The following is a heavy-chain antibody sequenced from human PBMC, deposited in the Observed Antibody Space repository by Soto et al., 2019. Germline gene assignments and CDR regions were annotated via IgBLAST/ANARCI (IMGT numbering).Heavy chain of an antibody. V-gene: IGHV4-59*12. Sequence: SETLSLTCTVSGGSISSYYWTWIRQPPGKGLEWIGYIYHSGSTYYNPSLKSRVTISVDRSKNQFSLKLSSVTAADTAVYYCASKFGELLADAFDIWGQGTMVT. CDR3: ASKFGELLADAFDI. D-gene: IGHD3-10*01. CDR2: IYHSGST. CDR1: GGSISSYY. J-gene: IGHJ3*02.